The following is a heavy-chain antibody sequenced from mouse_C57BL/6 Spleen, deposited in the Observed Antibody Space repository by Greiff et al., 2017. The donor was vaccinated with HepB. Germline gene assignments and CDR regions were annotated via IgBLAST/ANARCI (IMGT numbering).Heavy chain of an antibody. V-gene: IGHV1-82*01. Sequence: VKLMESGPELVKPGASVKISCKASGYAFSSSWMNWVKQRPGKGLEWIGRIYPGDGDTNYNGKFKGKATLTADKSSSTAYMQLSSLTSEDSAVYFCASYYGNYGAMDYWGQGTSVTVSS. J-gene: IGHJ4*01. CDR3: ASYYGNYGAMDY. CDR1: GYAFSSSW. CDR2: IYPGDGDT. D-gene: IGHD2-1*01.